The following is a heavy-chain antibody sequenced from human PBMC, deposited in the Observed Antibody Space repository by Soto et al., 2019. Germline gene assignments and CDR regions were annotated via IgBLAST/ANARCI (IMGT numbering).Heavy chain of an antibody. CDR3: AAYDSSGYYSGWFDP. CDR2: IYHSGST. Sequence: PSETLSLTCAVSGGSISSSNWWSWVRQPPGKGLEWIGEIYHSGSTNYNPSLKSRVTISVDKSKNQFSLKLSSVTAADTAVYYCAAYDSSGYYSGWFDPWGQGTLVTVSS. CDR1: GGSISSSNW. V-gene: IGHV4-4*02. J-gene: IGHJ5*02. D-gene: IGHD3-22*01.